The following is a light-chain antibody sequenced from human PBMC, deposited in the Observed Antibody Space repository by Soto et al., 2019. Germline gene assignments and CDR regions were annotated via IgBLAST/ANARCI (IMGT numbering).Light chain of an antibody. CDR1: SRDVGGYSF. V-gene: IGLV2-8*01. J-gene: IGLJ2*01. CDR3: SSYAGSDNAMV. CDR2: EVT. Sequence: QSALTQPPSASGSPGQSVTIYCTGTSRDVGGYSFVSWYQQHPGKAPRVLIYEVTQRPSGVPDRFSGSKSANTASLTVSGLQAEDEADYYCSSYAGSDNAMVFGGGTTLTVL.